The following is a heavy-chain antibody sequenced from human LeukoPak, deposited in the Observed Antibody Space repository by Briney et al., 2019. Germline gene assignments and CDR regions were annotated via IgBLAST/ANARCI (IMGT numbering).Heavy chain of an antibody. CDR3: ARQPYCSSTSCYGTDFDY. Sequence: SETLSLTCTVSGGSISSSSYYWGWIRQPPGKGLEWIGSIYYSGSTYYNPSLKSRVTISVDTSKNQFSLKLSSVTAADTAVYYCARQPYCSSTSCYGTDFDYWGQGTLVTVSS. CDR2: IYYSGST. V-gene: IGHV4-39*01. D-gene: IGHD2-2*01. CDR1: GGSISSSSYY. J-gene: IGHJ4*02.